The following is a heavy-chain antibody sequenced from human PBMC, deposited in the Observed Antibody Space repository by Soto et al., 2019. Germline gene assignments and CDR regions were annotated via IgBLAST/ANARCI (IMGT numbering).Heavy chain of an antibody. CDR1: GGSFSGYY. CDR2: INHSGST. D-gene: IGHD6-19*01. V-gene: IGHV4-34*01. CDR3: ARLVGWLVSRFDY. J-gene: IGHJ4*02. Sequence: QVQLQQWGAGLLKPSETLSLTCAVYGGSFSGYYWSWIRQPPGKGLEWIGEINHSGSTNYNPSLKSQVTISVDSSKTQFSLKLRSVTAAATAVYYCARLVGWLVSRFDYWGKGTLFTVSS.